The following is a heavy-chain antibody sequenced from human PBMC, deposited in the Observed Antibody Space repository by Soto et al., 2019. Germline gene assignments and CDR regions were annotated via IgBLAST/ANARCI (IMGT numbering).Heavy chain of an antibody. CDR2: IGGTDGDSDGVA. CDR1: GFILNNYA. CDR3: VKRGRNWGAFDF. Sequence: VQLWESGGDLVQPGGSLRLSCVASGFILNNYAMSWVRHAPGKGLEWVSTIGGTDGDSDGVAWYEDSVRDRFNISRDSSANTLFLHMDNLRAEDSALSYCVKRGRNWGAFDFWSQGTTVVVSS. V-gene: IGHV3-23*01. J-gene: IGHJ3*01. D-gene: IGHD7-27*01.